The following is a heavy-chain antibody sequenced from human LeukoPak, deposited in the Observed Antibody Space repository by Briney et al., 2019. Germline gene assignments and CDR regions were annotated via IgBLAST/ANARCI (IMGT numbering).Heavy chain of an antibody. Sequence: GRSLRLSCAASGFTFSSCGMHWVRQAPGKGLEWVAVIWYDGSNKYYADSVKGRFTISRDNSKNTLYLQMNSLRAEDTAVYYCARDPYRHCSGGSCYYFDYWGQGTLVTVSS. J-gene: IGHJ4*02. CDR1: GFTFSSCG. CDR2: IWYDGSNK. D-gene: IGHD2-15*01. CDR3: ARDPYRHCSGGSCYYFDY. V-gene: IGHV3-33*01.